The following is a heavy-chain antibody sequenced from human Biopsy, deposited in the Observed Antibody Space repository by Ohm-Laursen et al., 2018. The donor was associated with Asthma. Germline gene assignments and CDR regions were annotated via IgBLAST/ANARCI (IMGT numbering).Heavy chain of an antibody. Sequence: GTLSLTCTVSGGSMTPTSHYWDWIRQAPGKGLEWIGYISYGGKTSYNPSLKNRVTISRDTSTNQFSLRLTSGTAADTAVYFCARRITIFGVVQKDHGMDAWGQGTTVIVSS. CDR2: ISYGGKT. CDR1: GGSMTPTSHY. D-gene: IGHD3-3*01. V-gene: IGHV4-39*01. CDR3: ARRITIFGVVQKDHGMDA. J-gene: IGHJ6*02.